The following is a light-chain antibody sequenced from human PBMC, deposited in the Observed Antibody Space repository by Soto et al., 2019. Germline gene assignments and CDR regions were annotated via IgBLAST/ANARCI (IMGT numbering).Light chain of an antibody. CDR3: QQYGSSGT. Sequence: EIVLTQSPVTLSLSTGERATLSCRASQSVSNNYLAWYQQKPGQAPRLLSYGASNRATGIPDRFSGSGSGTDFTLTISRLEPEDFAVYYCQQYGSSGTFGQGTKVDIK. V-gene: IGKV3-20*01. CDR1: QSVSNNY. CDR2: GAS. J-gene: IGKJ1*01.